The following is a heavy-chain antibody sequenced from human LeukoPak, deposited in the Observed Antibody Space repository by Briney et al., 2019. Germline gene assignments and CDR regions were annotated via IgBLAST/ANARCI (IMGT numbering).Heavy chain of an antibody. CDR2: INPNSGGT. J-gene: IGHJ4*02. CDR1: GYTFTGYY. CDR3: AKSLMVYAISLFDY. D-gene: IGHD2-8*01. V-gene: IGHV1-2*02. Sequence: GASVKVSGKTSGYTFTGYYMHWVRQAPGQGLEWMGWINPNSGGTNYAQKFQGRVTMARDTSISTAYMELSRLRSDDTAVYYCAKSLMVYAISLFDYWGQGTLVTVSS.